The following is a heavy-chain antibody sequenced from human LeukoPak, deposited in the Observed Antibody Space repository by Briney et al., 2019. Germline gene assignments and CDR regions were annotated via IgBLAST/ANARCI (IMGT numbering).Heavy chain of an antibody. CDR3: ARGQRNPDF. Sequence: SETLSLTCAVSGGSFSGYFWNWIRQSPGKGLEWIGEINPGRNTKYNPSLKSRVTMSTDTSKNHFSLRLDSVTAADTAVYYCARGQRNPDFWGQGTLVTVSS. J-gene: IGHJ4*02. CDR2: INPGRNT. V-gene: IGHV4-34*01. D-gene: IGHD1-14*01. CDR1: GGSFSGYF.